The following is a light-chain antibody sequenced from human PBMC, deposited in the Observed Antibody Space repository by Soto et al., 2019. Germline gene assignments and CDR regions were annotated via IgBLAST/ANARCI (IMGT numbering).Light chain of an antibody. J-gene: IGKJ3*01. CDR3: PQRSNWPLT. V-gene: IGKV3-11*01. Sequence: EIVLTQSPATLSLSPGERATLSCRASQSVSSYLAWYQQKPGQAPRLLIYDASNRATGIPARFSGSGSGTDFTLTISSLEPEDFAVSYCPQRSNWPLTFGTGTKVDIK. CDR1: QSVSSY. CDR2: DAS.